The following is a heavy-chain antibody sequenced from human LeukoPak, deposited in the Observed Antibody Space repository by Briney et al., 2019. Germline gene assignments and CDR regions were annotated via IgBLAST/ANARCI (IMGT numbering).Heavy chain of an antibody. CDR3: ARAQYDSSGYPNVDY. CDR1: GYTFTSYG. V-gene: IGHV1-2*06. Sequence: GASVKVSCKASGYTFTSYGISWVRQAPGQGLEWMGRINPNSGGTNYAQKFQGRVTMTRDTSISTAYMELSRLRSDDTAVYYCARAQYDSSGYPNVDYWGQGTLVTVSS. J-gene: IGHJ4*02. D-gene: IGHD3-22*01. CDR2: INPNSGGT.